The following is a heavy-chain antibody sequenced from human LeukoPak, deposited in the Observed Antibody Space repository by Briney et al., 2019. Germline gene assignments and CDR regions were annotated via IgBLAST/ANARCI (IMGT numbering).Heavy chain of an antibody. Sequence: GGSLRLSCAASGFTFSSYEKNWVRHAPGKGLEGVSYISSSGSTIYYADSVKGRFTISRDNSKNAVYLQMNGLRAEDTAVYYCAREIFGSGSYPDFWGQGTLVNVSS. CDR3: AREIFGSGSYPDF. D-gene: IGHD3-10*01. CDR2: ISSSGSTI. J-gene: IGHJ4*02. V-gene: IGHV3-48*03. CDR1: GFTFSSYE.